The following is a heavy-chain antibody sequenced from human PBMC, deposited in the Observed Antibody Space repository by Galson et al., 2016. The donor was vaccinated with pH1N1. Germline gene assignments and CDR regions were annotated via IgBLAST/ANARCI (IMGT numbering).Heavy chain of an antibody. V-gene: IGHV3-7*01. D-gene: IGHD2-2*01. Sequence: SLRLSCADSGFTFSTYWMTWVRQIPGKGLQWLANIKQDGSEKHFVDSVKGRFTISRDNAKNSLYLQMNSLRAEDTAVYYCARERAVAFQLWGQGTMVIVSS. CDR3: ARERAVAFQL. J-gene: IGHJ3*01. CDR2: IKQDGSEK. CDR1: GFTFSTYW.